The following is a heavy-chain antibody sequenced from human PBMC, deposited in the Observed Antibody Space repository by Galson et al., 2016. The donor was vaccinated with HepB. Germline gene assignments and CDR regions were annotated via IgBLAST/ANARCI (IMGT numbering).Heavy chain of an antibody. J-gene: IGHJ3*01. CDR2: ISGDSNYI. D-gene: IGHD1-1*01. V-gene: IGHV3-21*01. CDR1: GLSFSGYS. Sequence: SLRLSCAASGLSFSGYSMNWVRQAPGKGLEWVSSISGDSNYIYYADSVNGRFTISRDNSKNTLYLQMNSMRVEDTAVYYCAKDWARGWNVNGFDVWGQGTMVTVSS. CDR3: AKDWARGWNVNGFDV.